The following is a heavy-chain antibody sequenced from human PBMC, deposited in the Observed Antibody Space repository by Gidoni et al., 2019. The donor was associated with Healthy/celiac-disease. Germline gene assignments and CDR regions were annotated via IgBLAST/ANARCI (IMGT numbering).Heavy chain of an antibody. D-gene: IGHD2-2*01. CDR2: INPNSGGT. V-gene: IGHV1-2*02. Sequence: QVQLVQSGAEVKKPGASVKVSCKASGYTFTGYYMHWVRQAPGQGLEWMGWINPNSGGTNYAQKFQGRVTMTRDTSISTAYVELGRLRSDDTAVYYCASFPCSSTSCYHGAFDYWGQGTLVTVSS. CDR3: ASFPCSSTSCYHGAFDY. CDR1: GYTFTGYY. J-gene: IGHJ4*02.